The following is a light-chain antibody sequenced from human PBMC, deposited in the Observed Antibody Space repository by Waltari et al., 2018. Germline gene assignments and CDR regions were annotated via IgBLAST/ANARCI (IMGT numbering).Light chain of an antibody. CDR2: LEDSGNY. CDR3: ETWDSNTRV. CDR1: SGHSTYI. Sequence: QPVLTQSSSTSASLGSSVKLTCTLDSGHSTYIIACHQQQAGKAPRYLMKLEDSGNYNQGSGVPDRFSGSSSGADRYLAIFNRQSEDEADYYCETWDSNTRVFGGGTKLTVL. J-gene: IGLJ3*02. V-gene: IGLV4-60*03.